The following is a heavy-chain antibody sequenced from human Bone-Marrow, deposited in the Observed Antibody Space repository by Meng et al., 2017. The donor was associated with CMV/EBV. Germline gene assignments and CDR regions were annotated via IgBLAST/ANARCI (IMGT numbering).Heavy chain of an antibody. CDR3: AKSPDSWSASSNYFED. CDR2: VSGSDGET. J-gene: IGHJ4*02. Sequence: GESLKISCAASGFTFSSYAMNWVRQAPGEGLEWVSAVSGSDGETFYADSVKGRFSISRDNSDNMLFLQMNSLRAEDAAIYYCAKSPDSWSASSNYFEDWGQGTLVTVSS. D-gene: IGHD3-3*01. CDR1: GFTFSSYA. V-gene: IGHV3-23*01.